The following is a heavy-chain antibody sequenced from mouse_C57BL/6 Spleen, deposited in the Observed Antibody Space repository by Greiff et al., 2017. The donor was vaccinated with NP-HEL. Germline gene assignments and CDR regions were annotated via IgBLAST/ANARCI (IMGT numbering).Heavy chain of an antibody. CDR1: GFTFSDYG. Sequence: EVQVVESGGGLVKPGGSLKLSCAASGFTFSDYGMHWVRQAPEKGLEWVAYISSGSSTIYYADTVKGRFTISRDNAKNTLFLQMTSLRSEDTAMYYCASSTTVAMDYWGQGTSVTVSS. CDR3: ASSTTVAMDY. D-gene: IGHD1-1*01. J-gene: IGHJ4*01. V-gene: IGHV5-17*01. CDR2: ISSGSSTI.